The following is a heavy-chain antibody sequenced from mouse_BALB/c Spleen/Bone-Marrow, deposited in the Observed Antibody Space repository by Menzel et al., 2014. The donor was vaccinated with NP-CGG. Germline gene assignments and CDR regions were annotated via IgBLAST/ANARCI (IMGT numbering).Heavy chain of an antibody. CDR2: INPDRSTI. V-gene: IGHV4-1*02. CDR3: ARLHYYGYGAY. Sequence: EVKVVDSGGGLVQPGGSLKLSCAASGFDFSTFWMSWVRQAPGKGLEWIGEINPDRSTINYRPSLKDKFIISRDNAKNTLYLLLSKVRSEDTALYYCARLHYYGYGAYWGQGTLVTVS. J-gene: IGHJ3*01. D-gene: IGHD1-2*01. CDR1: GFDFSTFW.